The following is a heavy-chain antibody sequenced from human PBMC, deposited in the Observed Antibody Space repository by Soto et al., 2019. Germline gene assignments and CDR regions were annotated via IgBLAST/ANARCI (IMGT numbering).Heavy chain of an antibody. Sequence: SETLSLTCAVYGESFSGDYWRWIRQPPGKGLERIGEINHSGSTNHNPSLKSRVTISVDTSKNQFSLKLSSVTAADTAVYYCARGSMVRGVNYYYGMDVWGQGTTVTVSS. V-gene: IGHV4-34*01. CDR3: ARGSMVRGVNYYYGMDV. J-gene: IGHJ6*02. CDR1: GESFSGDY. D-gene: IGHD3-10*01. CDR2: INHSGST.